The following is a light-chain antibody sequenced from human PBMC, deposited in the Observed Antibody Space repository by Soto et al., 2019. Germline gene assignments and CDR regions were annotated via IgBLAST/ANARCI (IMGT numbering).Light chain of an antibody. CDR2: KAT. CDR3: QQYNSLWT. CDR1: QSISSW. V-gene: IGKV1-5*03. Sequence: DIQMTHSPSTLSASVGDIVTITCRASQSISSWLAWYQQKPGKAPKLLIYKATSLESGVPSRFSGSGSGTEFTLTISSLQPDDFATYYCQQYNSLWTFGQGTKVEIK. J-gene: IGKJ1*01.